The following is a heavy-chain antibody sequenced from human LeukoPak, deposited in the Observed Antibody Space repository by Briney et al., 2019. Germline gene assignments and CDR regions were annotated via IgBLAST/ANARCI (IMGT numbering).Heavy chain of an antibody. CDR1: GGSISSSSYY. J-gene: IGHJ4*02. CDR2: IYYSGST. V-gene: IGHV4-39*01. Sequence: SETLSLTCTVSGGSISSSSYYRGWIRQPPGKGLEWIGSIYYSGSTYYNPSLKSRVTISVDTSKNRFSLKLSSVTAADTAVYYCARLNSSGYYLYLSFDYWGQGTLVTVSS. D-gene: IGHD3-22*01. CDR3: ARLNSSGYYLYLSFDY.